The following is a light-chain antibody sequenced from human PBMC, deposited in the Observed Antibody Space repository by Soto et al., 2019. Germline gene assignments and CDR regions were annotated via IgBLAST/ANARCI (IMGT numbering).Light chain of an antibody. J-gene: IGLJ1*01. CDR1: SSNIGAGYD. V-gene: IGLV1-40*01. CDR2: GNS. CDR3: QSYYSSLSGYV. Sequence: QSVLTQPPSVSGAPGQRVTISCTGSSSNIGAGYDVNWYQQLPGTAPKLLIYGNSNRPSGVPDRFSGSKSGTSASLAITGLQAEDEADYFCQSYYSSLSGYVFGTGTKLTVL.